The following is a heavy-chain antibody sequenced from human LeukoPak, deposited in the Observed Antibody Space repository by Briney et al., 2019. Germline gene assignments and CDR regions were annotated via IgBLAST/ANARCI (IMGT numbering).Heavy chain of an antibody. V-gene: IGHV3-21*01. CDR1: GFTFSSDS. D-gene: IGHD2-15*01. Sequence: GGSLRLSCAASGFTFSSDSMNWVRQAPGKGLEWVSSISSSSSYIYYADSVKGRFTISRDNAKNSLYLQMNSLRAEDTAVYYCARTDCSGGSCRRAPFDPWGQGTLVTVSS. CDR3: ARTDCSGGSCRRAPFDP. J-gene: IGHJ5*02. CDR2: ISSSSSYI.